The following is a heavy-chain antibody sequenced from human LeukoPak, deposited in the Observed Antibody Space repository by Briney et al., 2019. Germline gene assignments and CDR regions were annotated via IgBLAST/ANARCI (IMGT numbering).Heavy chain of an antibody. V-gene: IGHV3-30*02. CDR2: IRYDGSNK. J-gene: IGHJ4*02. D-gene: IGHD3-3*01. CDR1: GFTFSSYG. CDR3: AKEGVLRFLDLATELDY. Sequence: GGSLRLSCAASGFTFSSYGMHWVRQAPGKGLEWVAFIRYDGSNKYYADSVKGRFTISRDNSKNTLYLQMNSLRAEDTAVYYCAKEGVLRFLDLATELDYWGQGTLVTVSS.